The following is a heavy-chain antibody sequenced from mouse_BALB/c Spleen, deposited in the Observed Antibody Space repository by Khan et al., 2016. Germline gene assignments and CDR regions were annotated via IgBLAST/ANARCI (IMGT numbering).Heavy chain of an antibody. CDR1: GYAFSGYW. CDR3: ARGTPFAS. V-gene: IGHV1-80*01. CDR2: IYPGDGDT. D-gene: IGHD2-14*01. J-gene: IGHJ3*01. Sequence: QMQLEESGAELVRPGSSVKISCKASGYAFSGYWMNWVKQRPGQGLEWIGQIYPGDGDTNYNGKFKGKVTLTADKSSSTAYMQLSSLTSEDSAVYFCARGTPFASWGQGTLVTVSA.